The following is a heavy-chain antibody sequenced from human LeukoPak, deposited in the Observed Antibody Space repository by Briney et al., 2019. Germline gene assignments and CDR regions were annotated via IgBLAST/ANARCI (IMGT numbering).Heavy chain of an antibody. J-gene: IGHJ6*02. CDR2: MYPNSGNT. Sequence: ASVKVSCKASGYTFTSYDINWVRQATGQGLEWMGWMYPNSGNTGYAQKFQGRVTMTRNTSISTAYMELSSLRSEGTAVYYCATLHGSGRETYYYYGMDVWGQGTTVTVSS. V-gene: IGHV1-8*01. CDR3: ATLHGSGRETYYYYGMDV. D-gene: IGHD3-10*01. CDR1: GYTFTSYD.